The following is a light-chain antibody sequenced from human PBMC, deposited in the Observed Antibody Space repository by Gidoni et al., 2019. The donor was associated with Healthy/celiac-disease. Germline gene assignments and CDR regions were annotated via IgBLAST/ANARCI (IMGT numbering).Light chain of an antibody. CDR1: QSISSY. Sequence: DIQMTQSPSSLSASVGDRVTITCRASQSISSYLNWYQQKPGKAPKLLIYAASSLQSGVPSRFSGSGSGTDFTLTISSLHPEDFAPYYCQQSYSTVTSGGGTKVEIK. J-gene: IGKJ4*01. V-gene: IGKV1-39*01. CDR2: AAS. CDR3: QQSYSTVT.